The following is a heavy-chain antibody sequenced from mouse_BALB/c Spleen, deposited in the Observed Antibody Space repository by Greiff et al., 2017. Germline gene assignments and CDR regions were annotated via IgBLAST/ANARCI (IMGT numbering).Heavy chain of an antibody. CDR1: GYSITSGYY. D-gene: IGHD2-4*01. CDR2: ISYDGSN. V-gene: IGHV3-6*02. CDR3: AREDYYDYDAWFAY. J-gene: IGHJ3*01. Sequence: EVQLVESGPGLVKPSQSLSLTCSVTGYSITSGYYWNWIRQFPGNKLEWMGYISYDGSNNYNPSLKNRISITRDTSKNQFFLKLNSVTTEDTATYYCAREDYYDYDAWFAYWGQGTLVTVSA.